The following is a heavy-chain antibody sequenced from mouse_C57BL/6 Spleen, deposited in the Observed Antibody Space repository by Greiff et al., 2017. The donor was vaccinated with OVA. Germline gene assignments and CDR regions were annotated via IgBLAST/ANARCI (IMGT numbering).Heavy chain of an antibody. V-gene: IGHV1-50*01. CDR3: ARYYGSSSFAY. D-gene: IGHD1-1*01. CDR2: IDPSDSYT. Sequence: QVQLQQPGAERVKPGAAVKLSCKASGYTFTSYWMQWVKQRPGQGLEWIGEIDPSDSYTNYNQKFKGKATLTVDTSSSTAYMQLSSLTSEDSAVYYCARYYGSSSFAYWGQGTLVTVSA. J-gene: IGHJ3*01. CDR1: GYTFTSYW.